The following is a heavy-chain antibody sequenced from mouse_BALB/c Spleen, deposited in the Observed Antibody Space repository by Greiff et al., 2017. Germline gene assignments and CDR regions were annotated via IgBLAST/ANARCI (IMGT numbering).Heavy chain of an antibody. CDR1: GYTFTSYW. J-gene: IGHJ4*01. V-gene: IGHV1S127*01. D-gene: IGHD1-2*01. Sequence: VKLVESGPELVRPGASVKMSCKASGYTFTSYWMHWVKQRPGQGLEWIGMIDPSNSETRLNQKFKDKATLNVDKSSNTAYMQLSSLTSEDSAVYYCARSQFITTAPGDYWGQGTSVTVSS. CDR2: IDPSNSET. CDR3: ARSQFITTAPGDY.